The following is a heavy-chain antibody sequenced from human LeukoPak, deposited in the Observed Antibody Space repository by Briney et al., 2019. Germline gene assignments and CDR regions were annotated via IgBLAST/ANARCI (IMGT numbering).Heavy chain of an antibody. D-gene: IGHD6-19*01. CDR3: ARDLGVAGDY. V-gene: IGHV3-53*01. CDR1: GFTVSSSY. Sequence: GGSLRLSCAASGFTVSSSYMSWVRQAPGKGLEWVSVIYSGGNTYYADSVRGRFTISRDNSQNTLFLQMNSVRAEDTAVYFCARDLGVAGDYWGQGTLVTVSS. J-gene: IGHJ4*02. CDR2: IYSGGNT.